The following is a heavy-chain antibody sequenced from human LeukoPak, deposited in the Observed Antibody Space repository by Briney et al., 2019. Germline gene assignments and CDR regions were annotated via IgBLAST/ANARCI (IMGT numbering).Heavy chain of an antibody. J-gene: IGHJ4*02. Sequence: GGSLRLSCAASGFTLSDYYMSSIRQAPAKGLEWVSYISSSSSYTNYADSVKGRFTISRDNAKNSLYLQMNSLRAEDTAVYYCAREFSHYYGSGSYRYYFDYWGQGTLVSVSS. CDR1: GFTLSDYY. D-gene: IGHD3-10*01. CDR2: ISSSSSYT. V-gene: IGHV3-11*06. CDR3: AREFSHYYGSGSYRYYFDY.